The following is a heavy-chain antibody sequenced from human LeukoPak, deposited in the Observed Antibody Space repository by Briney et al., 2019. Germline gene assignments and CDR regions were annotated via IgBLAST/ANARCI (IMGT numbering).Heavy chain of an antibody. J-gene: IGHJ5*02. CDR3: ARSPYYYGSGSSSSNWFDP. CDR1: GGSFSGYY. CDR2: INHSGST. Sequence: SETPSLTCAVYGGSFSGYYWSWIRQPPGKGLEWIGEINHSGSTNYNPSLKSRVTISVDTSKNQFSLKLSSVTAADTAVYYCARSPYYYGSGSSSSNWFDPWGQGTLVTVSS. D-gene: IGHD3-10*01. V-gene: IGHV4-34*01.